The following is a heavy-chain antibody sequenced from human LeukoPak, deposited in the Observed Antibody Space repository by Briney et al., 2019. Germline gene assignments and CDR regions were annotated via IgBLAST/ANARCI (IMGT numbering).Heavy chain of an antibody. J-gene: IGHJ3*02. CDR2: IYSGGST. D-gene: IGHD3-10*01. CDR1: GFTVSSNY. V-gene: IGHV3-66*01. Sequence: GGSLRLSCAASGFTVSSNYMSWVRQAPGKGLEWVSVIYSGGSTYYADSVKGRFTISRDNSKNTLYLQMNSLRAEDTAVYYCARDLDYYRGAFDIWSQGTMVTVSS. CDR3: ARDLDYYRGAFDI.